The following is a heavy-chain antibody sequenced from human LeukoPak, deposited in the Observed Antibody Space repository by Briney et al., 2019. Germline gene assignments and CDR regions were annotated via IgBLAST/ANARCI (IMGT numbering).Heavy chain of an antibody. CDR1: GFTFSSYW. V-gene: IGHV3-74*01. CDR3: ASTRRDGYNYWAY. Sequence: GGSLRLSCAASGFTFSSYWMHWVRQAPGKGLVWVSRINTDGSSTNYADSVKGRFTISRDNAKNTLYLQMNSLRAEDTTVYYCASTRRDGYNYWAYWGQGTLVTVSS. CDR2: INTDGSST. D-gene: IGHD5-24*01. J-gene: IGHJ4*02.